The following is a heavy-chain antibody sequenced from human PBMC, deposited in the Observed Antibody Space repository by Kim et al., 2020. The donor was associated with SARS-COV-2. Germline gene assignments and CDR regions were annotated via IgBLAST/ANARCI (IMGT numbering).Heavy chain of an antibody. D-gene: IGHD3-3*01. J-gene: IGHJ4*02. Sequence: GGSLRLSCAASGFSFSSYDMHWVRQAPGKGLEWVAVIYYDGSNKYYADSVKGRFAISRDNSKNTLYLQMNSLGAEDTAVYYCARDASGPDYWGQGTLVTVSS. V-gene: IGHV3-33*01. CDR1: GFSFSSYD. CDR3: ARDASGPDY. CDR2: IYYDGSNK.